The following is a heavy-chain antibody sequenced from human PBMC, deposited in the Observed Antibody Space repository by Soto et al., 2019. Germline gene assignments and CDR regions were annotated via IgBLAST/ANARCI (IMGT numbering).Heavy chain of an antibody. V-gene: IGHV1-45*02. J-gene: IGHJ4*02. CDR1: GYTFTYRP. CDR2: ITPFNGNT. CDR3: ARNLLPCSGGRDLSPGRFDS. Sequence: VASVTVSCKTSGYTFTYRPLHWVRPAPGQALEWMGWITPFNGNTKYAQTLQDRVTVTRDRSMSTAYMELRSSRISEDTAMSYCARNLLPCSGGRDLSPGRFDSWGQGTLVTVSS. D-gene: IGHD2-15*01.